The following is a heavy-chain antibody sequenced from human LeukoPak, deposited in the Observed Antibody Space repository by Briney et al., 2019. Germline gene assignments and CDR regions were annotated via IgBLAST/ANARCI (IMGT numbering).Heavy chain of an antibody. Sequence: ASVKVSCKASGYTFTSYDINWVRQATGQGLEWMGWMNPNSGNTGYAQKFQGRVTITRNTSISTAYMELSSLRSEDTAVYYCARHPTISGYYYYWGQGTLVTVSS. J-gene: IGHJ4*02. D-gene: IGHD3-22*01. CDR3: ARHPTISGYYYY. CDR2: MNPNSGNT. CDR1: GYTFTSYD. V-gene: IGHV1-8*03.